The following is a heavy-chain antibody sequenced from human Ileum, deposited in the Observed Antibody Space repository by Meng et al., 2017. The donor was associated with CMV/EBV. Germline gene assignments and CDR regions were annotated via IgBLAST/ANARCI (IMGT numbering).Heavy chain of an antibody. J-gene: IGHJ4*02. Sequence: SVFTFGRYWMHWVRQSPEKGLVWVSLINKDGSVTDYVDSVKGRFTISRDNAKNTLYLQMNSLRAEDTGVYYCVREVEETGLRHFDYWGQGTLVTVSS. V-gene: IGHV3-74*01. CDR1: VFTFGRYW. CDR2: INKDGSVT. CDR3: VREVEETGLRHFDY. D-gene: IGHD5-18*01.